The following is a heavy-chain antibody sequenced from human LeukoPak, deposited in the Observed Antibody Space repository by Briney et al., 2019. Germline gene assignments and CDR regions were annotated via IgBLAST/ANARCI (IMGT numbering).Heavy chain of an antibody. Sequence: PSETLSLTCTFSGDSTSSYYWSWIRQPPGKGLEWIGNVYYSGTTNYNPSLKSRVTILVDMSKSQFSLKLYSVTAADTAVYYCARGGRSGDYGYYFDYWGQGTQVAVSS. J-gene: IGHJ4*02. CDR1: GDSTSSYY. CDR3: ARGGRSGDYGYYFDY. D-gene: IGHD4-17*01. CDR2: VYYSGTT. V-gene: IGHV4-59*01.